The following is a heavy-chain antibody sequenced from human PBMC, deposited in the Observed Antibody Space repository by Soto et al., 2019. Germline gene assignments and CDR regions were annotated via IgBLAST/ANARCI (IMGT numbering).Heavy chain of an antibody. CDR3: ARHCRVDTAMAIDY. D-gene: IGHD5-18*01. V-gene: IGHV4-59*08. J-gene: IGHJ4*02. CDR1: GGSISSYY. CDR2: IYYSGST. Sequence: PSETLSLTCTVSGGSISSYYWSWIRQPPGKGLEWIGYIYYSGSTNYNPSLKSRVTISVDTSKNQFSLKLSSVTAADTAVYYCARHCRVDTAMAIDYWGQGTLVTVSS.